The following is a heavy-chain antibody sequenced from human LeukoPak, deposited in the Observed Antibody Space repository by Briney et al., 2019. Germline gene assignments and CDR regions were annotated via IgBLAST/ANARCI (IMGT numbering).Heavy chain of an antibody. J-gene: IGHJ4*02. Sequence: GGSLRLSCAASGFTFSSYAMSWVRQAPGKGLEWVSAISGSGGSTYYADSVKGRFTISRDNSKNTLYLQMNSLRAEDTAVYYCANLMLRGVMRIGYDYWGQGTLVTVSS. CDR1: GFTFSSYA. D-gene: IGHD3-10*01. CDR2: ISGSGGST. CDR3: ANLMLRGVMRIGYDY. V-gene: IGHV3-23*01.